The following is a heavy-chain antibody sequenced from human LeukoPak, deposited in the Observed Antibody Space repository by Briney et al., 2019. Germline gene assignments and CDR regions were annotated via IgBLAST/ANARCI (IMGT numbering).Heavy chain of an antibody. D-gene: IGHD3-22*01. CDR1: GYTLTELS. J-gene: IGHJ4*02. CDR2: FDPEDGET. Sequence: GASVKVSCKVSGYTLTELSMHWVRQAPGKGLEWMGGFDPEDGETIYAQKFQGRVTMTEDTSTDTAYMELSSLRSEDTAVYYCATAPTPYYYDSSGYPPFDYWGQGTLVTVSS. V-gene: IGHV1-24*01. CDR3: ATAPTPYYYDSSGYPPFDY.